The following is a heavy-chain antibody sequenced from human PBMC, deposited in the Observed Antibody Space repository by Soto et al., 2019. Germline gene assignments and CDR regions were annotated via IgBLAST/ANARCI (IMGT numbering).Heavy chain of an antibody. Sequence: GGSLRLSCAASGFTFSNYYMSWIRQAPGKGLEWVSYISSSATTIYYADSVKGRFIISRDNAKNSLYLQMNSLRAEDTAVYYYARGGSVAGALDIWGQGTMVTVSS. CDR3: ARGGSVAGALDI. D-gene: IGHD6-19*01. V-gene: IGHV3-11*01. CDR2: ISSSATTI. CDR1: GFTFSNYY. J-gene: IGHJ3*02.